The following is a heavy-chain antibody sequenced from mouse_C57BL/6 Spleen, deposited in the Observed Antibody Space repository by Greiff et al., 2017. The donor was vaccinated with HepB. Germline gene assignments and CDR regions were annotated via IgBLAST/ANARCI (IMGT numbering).Heavy chain of an antibody. Sequence: QVQLQQSGAELAKPGASVKLSCKASGYTFTSYWMHWVKQRPGQGLEWIGYINPSSGYTKYNQKFKDKATLTADKSSRPAYMQLSSLTYEDSAVYYCARHYYGSSSFAYWGQGTLVTVSA. CDR3: ARHYYGSSSFAY. D-gene: IGHD1-1*01. CDR1: GYTFTSYW. J-gene: IGHJ3*01. V-gene: IGHV1-7*01. CDR2: INPSSGYT.